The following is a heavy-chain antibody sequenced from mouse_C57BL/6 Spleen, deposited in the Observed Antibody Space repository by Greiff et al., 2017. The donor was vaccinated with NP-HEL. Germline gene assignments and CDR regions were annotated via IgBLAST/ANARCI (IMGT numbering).Heavy chain of an antibody. CDR2: IYPRSGNT. CDR1: GYTFTSYG. CDR3: ARFLGHYYGSAMDY. D-gene: IGHD1-1*01. V-gene: IGHV1-81*01. J-gene: IGHJ4*01. Sequence: QLQQSGAELARPGASVKLSCKASGYTFTSYGISWVKQRTGQGLEWIGEIYPRSGNTYYNEKFKGKATLTADKSSSTAYMELRSLTSEDSAVYFCARFLGHYYGSAMDYWGQGTSVTVSS.